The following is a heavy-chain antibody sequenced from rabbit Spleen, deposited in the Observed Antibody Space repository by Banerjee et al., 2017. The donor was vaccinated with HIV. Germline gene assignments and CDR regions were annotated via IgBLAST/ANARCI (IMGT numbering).Heavy chain of an antibody. D-gene: IGHD1-1*01. CDR1: GFSFSSRYY. J-gene: IGHJ4*01. CDR3: ARDLVAVIGWNFSL. V-gene: IGHV1S40*01. Sequence: QSLEESGGDLVKPGASLTLTCTASGFSFSSRYYMCWVRQAPGKGLEWIACIYTGSSGSTYSATWAKGRFTCSKTSSTTVTLQMTSLTVADTATYFCARDLVAVIGWNFSLWGPGTLVTVS. CDR2: IYTGSSGST.